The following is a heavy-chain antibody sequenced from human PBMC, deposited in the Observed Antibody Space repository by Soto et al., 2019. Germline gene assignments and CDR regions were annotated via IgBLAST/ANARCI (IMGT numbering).Heavy chain of an antibody. CDR1: GYTFTGYY. CDR2: INPNSGDT. CDR3: AKAYPLAGGSITSLPNDY. V-gene: IGHV1-2*02. Sequence: QVQLVQSGAEVKKPGASVKVSCKASGYTFTGYYMHWVRQAPGQGLEWMGWINPNSGDTKYADKFQGRVTMTGDTSITTAYMELSSLTSDDTAMYYCAKAYPLAGGSITSLPNDYWGQGTLVTVSS. J-gene: IGHJ4*02. D-gene: IGHD6-19*01.